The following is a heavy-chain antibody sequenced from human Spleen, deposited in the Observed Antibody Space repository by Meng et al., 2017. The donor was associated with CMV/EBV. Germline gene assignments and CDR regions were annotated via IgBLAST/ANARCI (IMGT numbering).Heavy chain of an antibody. CDR1: GFSLEDYA. V-gene: IGHV3-30*04. J-gene: IGHJ6*02. Sequence: GGSLRLSCAASGFSLEDYAMSWVRQAPGKGLEWVAVISYDGSNKYYADSVKGRFTISRDNSKNTLYLQMNSLRAEDTAVYYCAREYKACGGDCYSYYYYYGMDVWGQGTTVTVSS. CDR2: ISYDGSNK. D-gene: IGHD2-21*01. CDR3: AREYKACGGDCYSYYYYYGMDV.